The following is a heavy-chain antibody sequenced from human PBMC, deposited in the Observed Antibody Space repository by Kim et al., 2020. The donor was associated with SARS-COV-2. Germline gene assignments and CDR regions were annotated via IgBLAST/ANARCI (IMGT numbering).Heavy chain of an antibody. V-gene: IGHV1-3*01. Sequence: ASVKVSCKASGYTFTSYAMHWVRQAPGQRLEWMGWINAGNGNTKYSQKFQGRVTITRDTSASTAYMELSSLRSEDTAVYYCARDYSKGGPTLYYFDYWGQGTLVTVSS. CDR1: GYTFTSYA. CDR2: INAGNGNT. J-gene: IGHJ4*02. D-gene: IGHD2-21*01. CDR3: ARDYSKGGPTLYYFDY.